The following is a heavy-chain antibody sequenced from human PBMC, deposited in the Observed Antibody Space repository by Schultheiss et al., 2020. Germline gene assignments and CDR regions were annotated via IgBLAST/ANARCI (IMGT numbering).Heavy chain of an antibody. Sequence: SETLSLTCAVYGGSFRGYYWGWIRQPPGKGLEWIGSIYHSGSTYYNPSLKSRVTISVDTSKNQFSLKLSSVTAADTAVYYCARALWFGELYFDYWGKGTLGTVSA. CDR2: IYHSGST. CDR1: GGSFRGYY. J-gene: IGHJ4*02. V-gene: IGHV4-34*01. CDR3: ARALWFGELYFDY. D-gene: IGHD3-10*01.